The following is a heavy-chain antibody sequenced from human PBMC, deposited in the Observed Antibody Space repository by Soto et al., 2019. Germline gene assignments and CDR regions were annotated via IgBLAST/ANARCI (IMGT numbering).Heavy chain of an antibody. D-gene: IGHD3-9*01. CDR2: ILFDGSNT. CDR3: ASDISKGRYFDL. J-gene: IGHJ2*01. CDR1: GFTFSTYG. V-gene: IGHV3-33*01. Sequence: QVQLVDSGGGVVQPGRSLRLSCAASGFTFSTYGMHWVRQAPGTGLEWVALILFDGSNTYYADSVKGRFTISRDNSKNTLYLQMNSLRAEDTAVYYCASDISKGRYFDLWGRGTLVTVSS.